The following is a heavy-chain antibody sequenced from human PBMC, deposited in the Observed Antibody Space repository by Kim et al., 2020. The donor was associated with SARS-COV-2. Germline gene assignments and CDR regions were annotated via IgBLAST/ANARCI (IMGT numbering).Heavy chain of an antibody. CDR1: GYTFTDYY. CDR3: ARGYSSTWSDH. CDR2: INPNIGGT. V-gene: IGHV1-2*06. Sequence: VKVSCKASGYTFTDYYMHWVRQAPGQGLEWMGRINPNIGGTNYAQKFQGRVTMTRDTSISTAYMELSRLRSDDTAVYYCARGYSSTWSDHWGQGTLVTV. J-gene: IGHJ5*02. D-gene: IGHD6-13*01.